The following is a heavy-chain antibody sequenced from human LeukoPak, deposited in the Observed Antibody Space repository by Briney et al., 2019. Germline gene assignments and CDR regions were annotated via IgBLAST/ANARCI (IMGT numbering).Heavy chain of an antibody. Sequence: GGSLRLSCVASGFTSSTSWVTWVRQAPGTGLEWVANIDKHGNGKYYVDSVKGRFAISRDYASNSVFPQMDSLRAEDTSVYYCARDAGWGYYDLWGQGTPVTVSS. D-gene: IGHD1-26*01. V-gene: IGHV3-7*01. J-gene: IGHJ4*02. CDR3: ARDAGWGYYDL. CDR1: GFTSSTSW. CDR2: IDKHGNGK.